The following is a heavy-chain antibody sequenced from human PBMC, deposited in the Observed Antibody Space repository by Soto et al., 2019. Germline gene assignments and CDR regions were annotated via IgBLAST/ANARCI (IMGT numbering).Heavy chain of an antibody. Sequence: ASVKVSCKASGYTFTSYYMHWVRQAPGQGLEWMGIINPSGGSTSYAQKFQGRVTMTRDTSTSIVYMELSSLRSEDTAVYYCARDSSGYPGSHWGQGTLVTVSS. CDR1: GYTFTSYY. J-gene: IGHJ4*02. V-gene: IGHV1-46*01. CDR2: INPSGGST. D-gene: IGHD3-22*01. CDR3: ARDSSGYPGSH.